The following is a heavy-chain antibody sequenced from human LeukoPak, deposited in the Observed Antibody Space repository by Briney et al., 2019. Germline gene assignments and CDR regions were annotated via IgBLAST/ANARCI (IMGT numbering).Heavy chain of an antibody. D-gene: IGHD3-22*01. CDR3: TTDPYYYDSSAYTSDY. Sequence: PGGSLRLSCAASGFTFSNAWMSWVRQAPGKGLEWVGRMKSKTDGGTTDYAAPVKGRFTISRDDSKNTLYLQMNSLKTEDTAVYYCTTDPYYYDSSAYTSDYWGQGTLVTVSS. V-gene: IGHV3-15*01. CDR1: GFTFSNAW. CDR2: MKSKTDGGTT. J-gene: IGHJ4*02.